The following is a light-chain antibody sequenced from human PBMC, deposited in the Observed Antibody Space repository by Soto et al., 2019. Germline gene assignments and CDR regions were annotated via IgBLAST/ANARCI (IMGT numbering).Light chain of an antibody. CDR2: DAS. J-gene: IGKJ1*01. V-gene: IGKV1-5*01. CDR3: QQYNSYSGT. CDR1: QSVSSC. Sequence: TQSPATLSLYPGERATLSCRASQSVSSCLAWYQQKPGKAPKLLIYDASSLASGVPSRFSGSGSGTEFTLTISSLQPDDFATYYCQQYNSYSGTFGQGTKVDIK.